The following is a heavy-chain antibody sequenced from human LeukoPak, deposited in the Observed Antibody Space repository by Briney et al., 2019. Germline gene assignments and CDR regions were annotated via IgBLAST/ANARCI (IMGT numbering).Heavy chain of an antibody. CDR1: GGTFSSYA. CDR2: IIPIFGTA. Sequence: APVKVSCKASGGTFSSYAISWVQQAPGQGLEWMGGIIPIFGTANYAQKFQGRVTITTDESTSTAYMELSSLRSEDTAVYYCARSPMVRGSFFHYYYMDVWGKGTTVTVSS. D-gene: IGHD3-10*01. CDR3: ARSPMVRGSFFHYYYMDV. J-gene: IGHJ6*03. V-gene: IGHV1-69*05.